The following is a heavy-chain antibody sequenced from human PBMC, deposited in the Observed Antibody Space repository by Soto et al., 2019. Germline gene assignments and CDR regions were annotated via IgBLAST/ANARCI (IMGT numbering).Heavy chain of an antibody. Sequence: QAQLVQSGAEVKKPGASVKVSCQAGGYTFADYGISWVRQAPGQGLEWVGWIGPYNGNTNYAQNLQDRVTMTTDTAKNTAYIELRSLRSDDTALYYCARCYCTVGSCYTCWHFDLWGRGTLLTVSS. CDR3: ARCYCTVGSCYTCWHFDL. V-gene: IGHV1-18*01. D-gene: IGHD2-15*01. CDR2: IGPYNGNT. CDR1: GYTFADYG. J-gene: IGHJ2*01.